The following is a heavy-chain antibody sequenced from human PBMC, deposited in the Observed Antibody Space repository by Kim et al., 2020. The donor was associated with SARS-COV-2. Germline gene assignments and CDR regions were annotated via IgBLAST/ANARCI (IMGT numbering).Heavy chain of an antibody. CDR2: IYYSGST. CDR3: TREISMVRGVLDY. V-gene: IGHV4-31*03. D-gene: IGHD3-10*01. Sequence: SETLSLTCTVSGGSISSCGYYWSWIRPHPGKGLVWIGYIYYSGSTYYNPSLKSRVTISVNTSKNQYSLKLSSVTAADTAVYYCTREISMVRGVLDYWGQGNRVTVSS. CDR1: GGSISSCGYY. J-gene: IGHJ4*02.